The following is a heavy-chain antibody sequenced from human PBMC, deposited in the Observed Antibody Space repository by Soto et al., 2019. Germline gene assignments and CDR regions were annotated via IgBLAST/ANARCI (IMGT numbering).Heavy chain of an antibody. D-gene: IGHD2-2*01. J-gene: IGHJ6*02. CDR3: AKLAGYVSGNSCHGDYAMDV. CDR2: FYYSENT. Sequence: PSETLSLTCSVSGGSISSRSYSWGWIRQPPGEGLEWIGTFYYSENTYYNPSLKSRVSISVDTSKNQFSLKVSSVTAADTAVYYCAKLAGYVSGNSCHGDYAMDVWGQGTTVTVSS. CDR1: GGSISSRSYS. V-gene: IGHV4-39*01.